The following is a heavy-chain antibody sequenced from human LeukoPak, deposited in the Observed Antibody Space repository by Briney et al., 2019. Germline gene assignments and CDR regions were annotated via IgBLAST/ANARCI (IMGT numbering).Heavy chain of an antibody. CDR1: GGSISSYY. CDR3: ARHNYYYDSSGYYDRGAFDI. D-gene: IGHD3-22*01. J-gene: IGHJ3*02. V-gene: IGHV4-59*01. CDR2: IYYSGST. Sequence: SETLSLTCTVSGGSISSYYRSWIRQPPGKGLEWIGYIYYSGSTNYNPSLKSRVTISVDTSKNQFSLKLSSVTAADTAVYYCARHNYYYDSSGYYDRGAFDIWGQGTMVTVSS.